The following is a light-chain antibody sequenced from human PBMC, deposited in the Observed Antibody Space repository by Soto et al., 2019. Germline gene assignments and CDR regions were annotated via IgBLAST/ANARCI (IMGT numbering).Light chain of an antibody. J-gene: IGLJ1*01. V-gene: IGLV2-14*01. CDR2: DVS. CDR3: SSYTSSTTRV. CDR1: SSDVGDYNY. Sequence: QSVLTQPASVSGSPGQSITIPCTGTSSDVGDYNYVSWYQQHPGKAPKLMIYDVSNRPSGVSNRFSGSKSGSTASLTISGLQAEDEADYYCSSYTSSTTRVFGTGTKLTVL.